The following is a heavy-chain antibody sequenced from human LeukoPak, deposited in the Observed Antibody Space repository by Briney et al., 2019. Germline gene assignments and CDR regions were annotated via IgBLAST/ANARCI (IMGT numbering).Heavy chain of an antibody. CDR2: ISYDGSNK. CDR3: ARTGRIASNWFDP. V-gene: IGHV3-30*09. Sequence: GALRLSRAASGFTFSSYAMHWVRQAPGKGLEWVAVISYDGSNKYYADSVKGRFAISRDNSKNTLYLQMNSLRAEDTAVYYCARTGRIASNWFDPWGQGTLVTVSS. D-gene: IGHD6-13*01. J-gene: IGHJ5*02. CDR1: GFTFSSYA.